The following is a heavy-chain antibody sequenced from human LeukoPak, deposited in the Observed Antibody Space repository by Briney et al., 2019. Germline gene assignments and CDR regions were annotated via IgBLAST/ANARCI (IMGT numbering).Heavy chain of an antibody. J-gene: IGHJ4*02. V-gene: IGHV3-66*01. CDR2: IYSGGST. CDR3: AGEMATTSLDAFDY. CDR1: GFTVSSNY. Sequence: PGGSQRLSCAASGFTVSSNYMSWVRQAPGKGLEWVSVIYSGGSTHYADSVKGRFTISRDNAKNSLYLQMNSLRAEDTAVYYCAGEMATTSLDAFDYWGQGTLVTVSS. D-gene: IGHD5-24*01.